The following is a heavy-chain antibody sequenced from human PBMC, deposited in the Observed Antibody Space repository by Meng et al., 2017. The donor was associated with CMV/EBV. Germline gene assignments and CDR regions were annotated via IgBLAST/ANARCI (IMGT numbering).Heavy chain of an antibody. J-gene: IGHJ4*02. V-gene: IGHV3-7*01. CDR3: ARDWGYSGYDSPGY. CDR1: RFTFSSDW. CDR2: IKQDGSEK. D-gene: IGHD5-12*01. Sequence: GGSLRLSCAASRFTFSSDWMSWVRQAPGKGLEWVAKIKQDGSEKYYVDSVKGRFTISRDNAKNSRYLQMHGLRAEDRAMYYCARDWGYSGYDSPGYWGQGTLVTVSS.